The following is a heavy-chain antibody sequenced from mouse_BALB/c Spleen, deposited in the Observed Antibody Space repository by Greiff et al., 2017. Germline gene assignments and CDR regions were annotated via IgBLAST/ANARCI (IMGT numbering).Heavy chain of an antibody. Sequence: EVKLMESGAELVKPGASVKLSCTASGFNIKDTYMHWVKQRPEQGLEWIGRIDPANGNTKYDPKFQGKATITADTSSNTAYLQLSSLTSEDTAVYYCARGYYGSSYGFAYWGQGTLVTVSA. CDR2: IDPANGNT. D-gene: IGHD1-1*01. J-gene: IGHJ3*01. CDR3: ARGYYGSSYGFAY. V-gene: IGHV14-3*02. CDR1: GFNIKDTY.